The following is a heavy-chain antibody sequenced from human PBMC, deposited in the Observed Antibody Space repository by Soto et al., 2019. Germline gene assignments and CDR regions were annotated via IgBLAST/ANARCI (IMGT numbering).Heavy chain of an antibody. D-gene: IGHD6-13*01. V-gene: IGHV4-34*01. CDR2: IDHSGSI. J-gene: IGHJ4*02. Sequence: LSLTCAVYGGSFNGYYWSWIRQTPGKGLEWIGEIDHSGSIKYNPSLESRVSISLDTSRNQFSLKLSSVTAADSAVFYCATGGGAAPGTWGQGTLVTVP. CDR1: GGSFNGYY. CDR3: ATGGGAAPGT.